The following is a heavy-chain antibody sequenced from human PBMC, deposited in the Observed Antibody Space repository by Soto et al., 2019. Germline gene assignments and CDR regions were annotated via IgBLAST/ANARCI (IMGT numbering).Heavy chain of an antibody. D-gene: IGHD3-10*01. J-gene: IGHJ5*02. CDR3: ARMVRGVSEFDP. Sequence: PGGSLRLSCAASGFTFSSYGMHWVRQAPGKGLEWVAVIWYDGSNKYYADSVKGRFTISRDNSKNTLYLQMNSLRAEDTAVYYCARMVRGVSEFDPWGQGTLVTVSS. CDR2: IWYDGSNK. CDR1: GFTFSSYG. V-gene: IGHV3-33*01.